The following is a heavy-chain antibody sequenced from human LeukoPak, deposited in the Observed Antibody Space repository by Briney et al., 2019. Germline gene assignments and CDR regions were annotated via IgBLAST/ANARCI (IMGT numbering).Heavy chain of an antibody. V-gene: IGHV3-48*01. CDR2: ISRSSSTI. D-gene: IGHD6-19*01. CDR3: AKPQGGSSGWYDNWFDP. CDR1: GFTFSSYS. J-gene: IGHJ5*02. Sequence: GGSLRLSCAASGFTFSSYSMTWVRQAPGKGLEWVSYISRSSSTICYADSVKGRFTISRDNSKNTLYLQMNSLRAEDTAVYYCAKPQGGSSGWYDNWFDPWGQGTLVTVSS.